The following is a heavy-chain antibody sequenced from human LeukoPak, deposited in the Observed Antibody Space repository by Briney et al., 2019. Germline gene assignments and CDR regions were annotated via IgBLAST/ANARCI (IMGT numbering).Heavy chain of an antibody. CDR2: INPNSGGT. J-gene: IGHJ4*02. CDR1: GYTFTGYY. D-gene: IGHD4-17*01. CDR3: ARADYGDYVEGFDY. V-gene: IGHV1-2*06. Sequence: GASVKVSCKASGYTFTGYYMHWVRQAPGQGLEWMGRINPNSGGTNYAQKFQGRVTMTRDTSISTAYMELSRLRSDDTAVYYCARADYGDYVEGFDYWGQGILVTVSS.